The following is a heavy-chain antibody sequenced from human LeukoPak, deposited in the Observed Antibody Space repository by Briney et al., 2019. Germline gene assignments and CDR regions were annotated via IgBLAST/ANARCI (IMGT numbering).Heavy chain of an antibody. CDR2: IHYGGTT. CDR1: GAYISSYY. J-gene: IGHJ6*03. D-gene: IGHD4-11*01. CDR3: ASLTTRYYFMDV. V-gene: IGHV4-59*01. Sequence: SETLSLTCTVSGAYISSYYWTWIRLSPGKGLEWIGYIHYGGTTNYSPSLKSRVIMSVDTAKNQLSLKMSSVTAADTAVYYCASLTTRYYFMDVWGKGATVTVSS.